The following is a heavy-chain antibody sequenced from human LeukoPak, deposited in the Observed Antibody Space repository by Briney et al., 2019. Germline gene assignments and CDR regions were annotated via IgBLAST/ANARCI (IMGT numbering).Heavy chain of an antibody. CDR3: ARVPISSGWSSGQSYYFGY. CDR1: GYTFTGYY. V-gene: IGHV1-2*02. D-gene: IGHD6-19*01. J-gene: IGHJ4*02. Sequence: ASVKVSCKASGYTFTGYYMHWVRQAPGQGLEWMGWINPNSGGTNYAQKFQGRVTMTRDTSISTAYMELSRLRSDDTAVYYCARVPISSGWSSGQSYYFGYWGQGTLVTVSS. CDR2: INPNSGGT.